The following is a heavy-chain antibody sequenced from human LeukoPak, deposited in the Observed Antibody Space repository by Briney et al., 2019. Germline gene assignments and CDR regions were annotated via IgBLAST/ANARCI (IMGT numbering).Heavy chain of an antibody. J-gene: IGHJ4*02. V-gene: IGHV3-11*05. D-gene: IGHD3-10*01. CDR3: ARDRVTMVRGVNYYFDY. Sequence: PGGSLRLSCAASGFTFSDYYMSWIRQAQGKGLEWVSYISSSSSYTDYADSVKGRFTISRDNAKNSLYLQMNSLRAEDTAVYYCARDRVTMVRGVNYYFDYWGQGTLVTVSS. CDR2: ISSSSSYT. CDR1: GFTFSDYY.